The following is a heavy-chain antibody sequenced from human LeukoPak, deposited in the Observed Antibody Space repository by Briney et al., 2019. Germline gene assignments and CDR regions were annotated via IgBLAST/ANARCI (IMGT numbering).Heavy chain of an antibody. CDR3: ARAAEAMTTVTTSTPDAFDI. J-gene: IGHJ3*02. V-gene: IGHV4-59*01. Sequence: SETLSLTCTASGGSISSYYWSWIRQPPGKGLEWIGYIYYSGSTNYNPSLKSRVTISVDTSKNQFSLKLSSVTAADTAVYYCARAAEAMTTVTTSTPDAFDIWGQGTMVTVSS. CDR1: GGSISSYY. CDR2: IYYSGST. D-gene: IGHD4-17*01.